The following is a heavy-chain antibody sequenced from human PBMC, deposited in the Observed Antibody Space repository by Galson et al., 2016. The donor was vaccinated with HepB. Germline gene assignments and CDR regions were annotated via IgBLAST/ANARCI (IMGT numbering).Heavy chain of an antibody. V-gene: IGHV4-31*03. CDR2: IYYSGST. CDR1: GAPLSRGGYY. CDR3: ARGRRVVVPETMGLGWFDP. J-gene: IGHJ5*02. D-gene: IGHD2-2*01. Sequence: TLSLTCTVSGAPLSRGGYYWTWIRQHPGKGLEWIGYIYYSGSTYYNPSLKRRLMISLDTSKNQFSLTLKSVTAADTAVYYCARGRRVVVPETMGLGWFDPRGQGVLVNVSS.